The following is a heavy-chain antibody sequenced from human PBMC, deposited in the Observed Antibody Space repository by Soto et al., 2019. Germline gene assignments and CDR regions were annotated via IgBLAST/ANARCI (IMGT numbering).Heavy chain of an antibody. V-gene: IGHV1-2*02. CDR1: GYTFTGYY. Sequence: ASVKVSCKASGYTFTGYYMHWVRQAPGQGLEWMGWINPNSGGTNYAQKFQGRVTMTRDTSISTAYMELSRLRSDDTAVYYCARDQLKYRGYSYGYPDYWGQGTLVPSPQ. CDR3: ARDQLKYRGYSYGYPDY. D-gene: IGHD5-18*01. J-gene: IGHJ4*02. CDR2: INPNSGGT.